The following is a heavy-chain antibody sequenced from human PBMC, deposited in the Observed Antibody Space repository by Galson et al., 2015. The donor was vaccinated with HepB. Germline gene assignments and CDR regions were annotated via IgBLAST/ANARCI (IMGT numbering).Heavy chain of an antibody. CDR2: ISAYNGNT. CDR3: ARDLEPGFRQLNWFDP. J-gene: IGHJ5*02. CDR1: GYTFTSYG. D-gene: IGHD3-3*01. Sequence: SGAEVKKPGASVKVSCKASGYTFTSYGISWVRQAPGQGLEWMGWISAYNGNTNYAQKLQGRVTMTTDTSTSTAYMELRSLRSDDTAVYYCARDLEPGFRQLNWFDPWGQGTLVTVSS. V-gene: IGHV1-18*01.